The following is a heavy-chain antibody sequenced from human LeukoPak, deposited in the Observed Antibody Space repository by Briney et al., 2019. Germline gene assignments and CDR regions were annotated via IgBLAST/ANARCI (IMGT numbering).Heavy chain of an antibody. Sequence: ASVKVSCKASGYTFTGYYMHWVRQAPGQGLAWMGWINPNSGGTNYAQKFQGRVTMTRDTSISTAYMELSRLRSDDTAVYYCARDVSSSWYYFDYWGQGTPVTVSS. CDR1: GYTFTGYY. V-gene: IGHV1-2*02. J-gene: IGHJ4*02. CDR2: INPNSGGT. D-gene: IGHD6-13*01. CDR3: ARDVSSSWYYFDY.